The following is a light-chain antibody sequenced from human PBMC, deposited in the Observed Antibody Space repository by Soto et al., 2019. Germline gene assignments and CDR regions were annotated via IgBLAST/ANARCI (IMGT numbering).Light chain of an antibody. CDR2: DAS. CDR3: QQRSNWLIT. J-gene: IGKJ5*01. Sequence: EIVLTQSPAPLSLSPGARATLSCRASQSVSTYLAWYQQKPGQAPRLLIYDASNRATGIPARFSGSEPGTDFKLTISSLEPEDFAVYYCQQRSNWLITFGQGTRLESK. CDR1: QSVSTY. V-gene: IGKV3-11*01.